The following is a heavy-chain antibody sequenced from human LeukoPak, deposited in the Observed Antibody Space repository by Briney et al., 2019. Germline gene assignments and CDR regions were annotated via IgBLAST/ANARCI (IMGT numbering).Heavy chain of an antibody. CDR3: ATGPDGGFDY. CDR2: IYYSGST. J-gene: IGHJ4*02. V-gene: IGHV4-30-4*01. Sequence: PSETLSLTCTVSGGSISSYYWSWIRQPPGKGLEWIGYIYYSGSTYYNPSLKSRVTISVDTSKNQFSLKLSPVTAADTAVYYCATGPDGGFDYWGQGTLVTVSS. CDR1: GGSISSYY. D-gene: IGHD2-2*01.